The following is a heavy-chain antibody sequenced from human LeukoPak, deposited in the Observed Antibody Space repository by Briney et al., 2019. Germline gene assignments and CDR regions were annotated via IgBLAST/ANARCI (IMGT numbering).Heavy chain of an antibody. J-gene: IGHJ3*02. CDR1: GYTFTSYD. V-gene: IGHV1-8*03. Sequence: ASVKVSCKASGYTFTSYDINWVRQATGQGLEWMGWMNPNSGNTGYAQKFQGRVTITRNTSISTAYMELSSLRSEDTAVYYCARGYNGGLLWFGELLSAAFDIWGQGTMVTVSS. CDR2: MNPNSGNT. D-gene: IGHD3-10*01. CDR3: ARGYNGGLLWFGELLSAAFDI.